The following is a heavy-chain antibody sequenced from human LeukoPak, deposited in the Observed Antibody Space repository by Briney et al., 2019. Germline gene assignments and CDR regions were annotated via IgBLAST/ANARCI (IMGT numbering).Heavy chain of an antibody. CDR3: ARVDGGGSGSYYKSRYYYGMDV. V-gene: IGHV4-61*01. Sequence: SETLSLTCTGSGGSVSSGSYYWRWIRQPPGRGLEWIGYIYYSGSTSYNPSLKSRVTISVDTSKNQFSLKLSSVTAADTAVYYCARVDGGGSGSYYKSRYYYGMDVWGKGTTVTVSS. J-gene: IGHJ6*04. D-gene: IGHD3-10*01. CDR1: GGSVSSGSYY. CDR2: IYYSGST.